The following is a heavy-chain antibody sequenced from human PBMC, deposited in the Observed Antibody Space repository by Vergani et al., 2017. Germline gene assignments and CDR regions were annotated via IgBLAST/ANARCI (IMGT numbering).Heavy chain of an antibody. CDR2: IWYDGSNK. D-gene: IGHD6-13*01. V-gene: IGHV3-33*01. J-gene: IGHJ4*02. Sequence: QVQLVESGGSVVQPGRSLRLSCAASGFTFSSYGMHWVRQAPGKGLEWVAVIWYDGSNKYYADSVKGRFTISRDNSKNTLYLQMNSLRAEDTAVYYCARDRIAAAGNLDYWGQGTLVTVSS. CDR1: GFTFSSYG. CDR3: ARDRIAAAGNLDY.